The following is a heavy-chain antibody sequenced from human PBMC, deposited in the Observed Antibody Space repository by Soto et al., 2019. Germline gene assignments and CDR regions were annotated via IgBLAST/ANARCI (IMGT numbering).Heavy chain of an antibody. J-gene: IGHJ6*02. CDR2: IKQDGSEK. D-gene: IGHD3-9*01. CDR1: GFTFSSYW. CDR3: ARDSRKNFDWLLDADGMAV. V-gene: IGHV3-7*03. Sequence: EVQLVESGGGLVQPGGSLRLSCAASGFTFSSYWMSWVRQAPGKGLEWVANIKQDGSEKYYVDSVKGRFTISRDNAKNSLCLQMNSLRAEDTAVYYCARDSRKNFDWLLDADGMAVWGQGTTVTVSS.